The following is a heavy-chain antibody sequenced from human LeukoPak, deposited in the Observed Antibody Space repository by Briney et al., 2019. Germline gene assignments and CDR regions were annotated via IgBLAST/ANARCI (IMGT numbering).Heavy chain of an antibody. CDR1: GGAISSYY. Sequence: SETLSLTCTVSGGAISSYYWSWIRQPPGKGLEWIGYIYYSGSTNYNPSLKSRVTISVDTSKNQFSLKLSSVTAADTAVYYCARGSGSYLYYYYYMDVWGKGTTVTVSS. V-gene: IGHV4-59*01. CDR2: IYYSGST. D-gene: IGHD1-26*01. J-gene: IGHJ6*03. CDR3: ARGSGSYLYYYYYMDV.